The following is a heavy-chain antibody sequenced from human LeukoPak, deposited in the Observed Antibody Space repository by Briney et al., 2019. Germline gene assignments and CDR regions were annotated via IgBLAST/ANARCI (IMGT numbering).Heavy chain of an antibody. CDR3: ARRVATSGNSFDY. CDR1: GGAINSRNQY. CDR2: IYYSGSA. Sequence: SETLSLTCTVVGGAINSRNQYWGWIRQSPGKGLEWIGSIYYSGSANDNPSLQSRVTISVDTSRNQFSLKLTSMTVADTAVYYCARRVATSGNSFDYWGPGTLVTVS. V-gene: IGHV4-39*01. J-gene: IGHJ4*02. D-gene: IGHD3-3*01.